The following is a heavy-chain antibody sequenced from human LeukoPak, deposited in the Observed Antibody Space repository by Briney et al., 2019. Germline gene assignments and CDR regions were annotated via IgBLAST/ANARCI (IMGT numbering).Heavy chain of an antibody. CDR3: ARVTGGRIPYFDY. J-gene: IGHJ4*02. V-gene: IGHV3-30-3*01. D-gene: IGHD3-16*01. CDR1: GFTFSSYA. Sequence: GGSLRLSCAASGFTFSSYAMHWVRQAPGKGLEWVAVISYDGSNKYYADSVKGRFTISRDNSKNTLYLQMNSLRAEDTAVYYCARVTGGRIPYFDYWGQGTLVAVSS. CDR2: ISYDGSNK.